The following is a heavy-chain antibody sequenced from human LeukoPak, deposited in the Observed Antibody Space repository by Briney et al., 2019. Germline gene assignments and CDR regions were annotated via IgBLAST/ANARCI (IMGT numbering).Heavy chain of an antibody. CDR2: IYYSGST. D-gene: IGHD4-17*01. CDR1: GGSISSGGYY. J-gene: IGHJ5*02. Sequence: SEPLSLTCTVSGGSISSGGYYWSWIRQHPGKGLEWIGYIYYSGSTYYNPSLKSRVTISVDTSKNQFSLKLSSVTAADTTVYYCARGGSPNYGDYVWFDPWGQGTLVTVSS. V-gene: IGHV4-31*03. CDR3: ARGGSPNYGDYVWFDP.